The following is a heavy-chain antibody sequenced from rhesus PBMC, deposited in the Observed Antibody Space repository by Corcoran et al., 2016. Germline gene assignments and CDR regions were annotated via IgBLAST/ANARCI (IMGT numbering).Heavy chain of an antibody. Sequence: QVQLQESGPGLVKPSETLSLTCAVSGGSISSGYYYWSWIRQPPGKGLEWIGYITYSGSNSYNPSLKSRVTISRDTYKNQFSLKLSSVTAADTAVYYCARGGGMNPFDYWGQGVLVTVSS. V-gene: IGHV4-122*02. J-gene: IGHJ4*01. CDR2: ITYSGSN. CDR3: ARGGGMNPFDY. D-gene: IGHD6-13*01. CDR1: GGSISSGYYY.